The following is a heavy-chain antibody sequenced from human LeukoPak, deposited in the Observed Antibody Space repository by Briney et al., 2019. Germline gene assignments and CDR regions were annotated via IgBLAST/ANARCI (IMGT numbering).Heavy chain of an antibody. CDR3: ARRIAVPGHDAFDV. V-gene: IGHV1-2*02. CDR1: GYTFTDYF. CDR2: VNPKNGDT. D-gene: IGHD6-19*01. J-gene: IGHJ3*01. Sequence: ASVKVSCKTFGYTFTDYFLHWVRQAPGQGLEWMGWVNPKNGDTNYARKFQGSVAMARDTSIRTAYMDLKRLRSDDTAIYFCARRIAVPGHDAFDVWGQGTLLTVSS.